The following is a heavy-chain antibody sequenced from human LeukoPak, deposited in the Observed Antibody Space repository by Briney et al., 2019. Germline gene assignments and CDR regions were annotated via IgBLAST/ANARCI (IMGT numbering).Heavy chain of an antibody. V-gene: IGHV4-39*07. J-gene: IGHJ4*02. D-gene: IGHD2-2*01. CDR3: ARLGVVPAAMRY. CDR1: GGSISSSSYY. Sequence: SETLSLTCTVSGGSISSSSYYWGWIRQPPGKGLEWIGNIDYSGSAYYNPSLKSRVTISVGTSKNQFSLKLSSVTAADTAVYYCARLGVVPAAMRYWGQGTLVTVSS. CDR2: IDYSGSA.